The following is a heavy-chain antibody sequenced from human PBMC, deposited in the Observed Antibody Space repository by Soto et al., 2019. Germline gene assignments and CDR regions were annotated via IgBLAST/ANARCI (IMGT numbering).Heavy chain of an antibody. J-gene: IGHJ6*02. Sequence: QVQLVESGGGVVQPGRSLRLSCAASGFTFSSYGMHWVRQAPGKGLEWVAVISYDGSNKYYADSVKGRFTISRYNSKNKLYLQMKSLRAEDTDVYYCAKDRWFGDAYYYYGMDVWGQGTTVTVSS. V-gene: IGHV3-30*18. CDR1: GFTFSSYG. CDR3: AKDRWFGDAYYYYGMDV. CDR2: ISYDGSNK. D-gene: IGHD3-10*01.